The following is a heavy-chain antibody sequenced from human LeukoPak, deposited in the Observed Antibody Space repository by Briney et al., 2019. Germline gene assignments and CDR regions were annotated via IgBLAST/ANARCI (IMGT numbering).Heavy chain of an antibody. D-gene: IGHD1-1*01. CDR1: GYSISSGHY. CDR3: ASNWSDFDY. J-gene: IGHJ4*02. CDR2: IYHGETT. Sequence: TETLSLTCTVSGYSISSGHYWGWIRQPPGKGLEWIGSIYHGETTYYNPSLKTRLTISLDTSKNQFSLRLSSVTAADTAVYYCASNWSDFDYWGQGILVTVSS. V-gene: IGHV4-38-2*02.